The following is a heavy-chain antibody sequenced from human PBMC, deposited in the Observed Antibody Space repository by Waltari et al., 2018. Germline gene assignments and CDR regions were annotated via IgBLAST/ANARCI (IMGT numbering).Heavy chain of an antibody. V-gene: IGHV1-18*01. D-gene: IGHD1-26*01. CDR3: PSERGRILGTTYFFDY. CDR1: GYSFTTHS. CDR2: VNTYSRDT. Sequence: QIHLLQSGPEVAKPGASVKVSCKPSGYSFTTHSVTWVRQAPGPGLEWMGWVNTYSRDTFYAQKFQGRVRMTRDTYPNTAYLDVKRLRSDDTATYYCPSERGRILGTTYFFDYSGQATLVTVSS. J-gene: IGHJ4*02.